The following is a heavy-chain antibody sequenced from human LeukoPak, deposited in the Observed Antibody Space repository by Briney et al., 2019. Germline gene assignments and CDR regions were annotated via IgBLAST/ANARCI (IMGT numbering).Heavy chain of an antibody. V-gene: IGHV3-66*01. CDR3: ARDSYYGLYGMDV. CDR1: GFTVSSNY. D-gene: IGHD3-10*01. Sequence: GGSLRLSCAASGFTVSSNYMSWIRQAPGKGLEWVSVIYSGGSTYYADSVKGRFTISRDNSKNTLYLQMNSLRAEDTAVYYCARDSYYGLYGMDVWGRGTTVTVSS. CDR2: IYSGGST. J-gene: IGHJ6*02.